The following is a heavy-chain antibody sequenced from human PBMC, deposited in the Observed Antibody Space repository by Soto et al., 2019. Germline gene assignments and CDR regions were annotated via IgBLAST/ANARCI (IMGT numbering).Heavy chain of an antibody. J-gene: IGHJ4*02. Sequence: GRCLRLSFAVSGLTLNSYALHWVRKAPGNWLGCVEAIPYDGSNKYYADSVNGRLTISRDNSKNTMYLQMNSLRAEDTAVYYCARDCQVAAAGNYFDYWGQGPLVTVSS. D-gene: IGHD6-13*01. CDR3: ARDCQVAAAGNYFDY. CDR2: IPYDGSNK. CDR1: GLTLNSYA. V-gene: IGHV3-30-3*01.